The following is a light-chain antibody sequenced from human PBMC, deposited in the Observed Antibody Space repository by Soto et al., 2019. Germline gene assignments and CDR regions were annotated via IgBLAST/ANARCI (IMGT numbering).Light chain of an antibody. CDR3: QQLNNYPLT. V-gene: IGKV1D-13*01. CDR1: QGIYSH. Sequence: AIQLTQSPSYLSASVGDRVTIACRASQGIYSHLVWFQQKPGKAPKLLIYEASSLESGVPSRFSGSGSGTDFTLTISSLQPEDFATYYCQQLNNYPLTFGGGTKVEIK. CDR2: EAS. J-gene: IGKJ4*01.